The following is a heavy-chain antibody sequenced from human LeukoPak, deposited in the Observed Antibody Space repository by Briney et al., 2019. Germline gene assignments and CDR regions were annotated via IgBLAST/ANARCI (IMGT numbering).Heavy chain of an antibody. D-gene: IGHD6-13*01. CDR3: ARGPGYSSSWYGTDL. CDR1: GFTLSSYC. J-gene: IGHJ5*02. Sequence: GGSLTLSCAASGFTLSSYCMHWLRQAPGKGLVWVSRINSDGSTTNYADSVKGRFTISRDNAKNTLYLQMDSLRAEDTAVYYCARGPGYSSSWYGTDLWGQGALVTVSS. V-gene: IGHV3-74*01. CDR2: INSDGSTT.